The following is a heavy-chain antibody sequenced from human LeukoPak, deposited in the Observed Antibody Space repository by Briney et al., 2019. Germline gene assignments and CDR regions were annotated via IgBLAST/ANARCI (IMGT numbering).Heavy chain of an antibody. CDR3: ASHVVPAADYYYYYYMDV. Sequence: SVKVSCKASGGTFSSYAISWVRQAPGQGLEWMGGIIPIFGTANYAQKFQGRVTITTDESTSTAYMELSSLRSEDTAVYYCASHVVPAADYYYYYYMDVWGKGTTVTVSS. D-gene: IGHD2-2*01. CDR2: IIPIFGTA. J-gene: IGHJ6*03. V-gene: IGHV1-69*05. CDR1: GGTFSSYA.